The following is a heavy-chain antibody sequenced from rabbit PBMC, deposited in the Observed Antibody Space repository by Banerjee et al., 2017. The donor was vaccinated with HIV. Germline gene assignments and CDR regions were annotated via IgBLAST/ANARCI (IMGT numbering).Heavy chain of an antibody. D-gene: IGHD2-1*01. J-gene: IGHJ4*01. CDR1: GFDFSNKAV. Sequence: QEQLVESGGGLVQPEGSLTLTCKASGFDFSNKAVMCWVRQAPGKGLQWIACINGVTGRAVYATWAKGRFTFSKTSSTVDLKMTSLTAADTATYFCARRISNDWAFELWGPGTLVTVS. CDR2: INGVTGRA. V-gene: IGHV1S45*01. CDR3: ARRISNDWAFEL.